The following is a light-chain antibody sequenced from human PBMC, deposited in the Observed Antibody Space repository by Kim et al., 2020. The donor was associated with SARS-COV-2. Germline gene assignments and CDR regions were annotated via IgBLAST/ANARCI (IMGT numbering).Light chain of an antibody. CDR2: KTS. V-gene: IGKV1-5*03. J-gene: IGKJ2*01. CDR1: QSNINW. Sequence: SVGDRFAITDRASQSNINWLAWYQQNPGKAPNLLIYKTSSLESGVPARFSGSGSGTEFTLTISSLQPYDSASYFCQQYNSWPYTFGQGTKLEI. CDR3: QQYNSWPYT.